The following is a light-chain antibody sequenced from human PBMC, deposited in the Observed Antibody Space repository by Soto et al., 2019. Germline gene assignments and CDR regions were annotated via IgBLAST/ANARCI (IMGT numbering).Light chain of an antibody. CDR2: GAS. CDR1: QSFSSTF. V-gene: IGKV3-20*01. J-gene: IGKJ1*01. CDR3: QQYASSVT. Sequence: EILLTQSPDSLSLSPGDRATLSCRASQSFSSTFFAWYQQKPGQAPRLLIYGASSRATGIPDRFSGSGPRTDFTLTISRLEPEDFAVYYCQQYASSVTFGQGTKVEIK.